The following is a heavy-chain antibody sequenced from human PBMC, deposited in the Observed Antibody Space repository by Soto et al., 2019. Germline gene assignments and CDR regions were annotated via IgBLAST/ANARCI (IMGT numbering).Heavy chain of an antibody. CDR3: AREGITIFGVVIGAFDI. CDR1: EFSFSSYW. J-gene: IGHJ3*02. CDR2: IKQDGSEK. Sequence: GGSLRLSCAASEFSFSSYWMSWVRQAPGKGLEWVANIKQDGSEKYYVDSVKGRFTISRDNAKNSLYLQMNSLRAEDTAVYYCAREGITIFGVVIGAFDIWGQGTMVTVSS. D-gene: IGHD3-3*01. V-gene: IGHV3-7*01.